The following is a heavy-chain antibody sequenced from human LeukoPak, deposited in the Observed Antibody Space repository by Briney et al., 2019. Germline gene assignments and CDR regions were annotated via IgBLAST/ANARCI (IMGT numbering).Heavy chain of an antibody. J-gene: IGHJ4*02. V-gene: IGHV3-48*04. CDR3: ARGYCSGGSCSKYDY. Sequence: PGGSLRLSCAASGFTFSTYSMNWVRQAPGKGLEWVSYISSSSSTIYYADSVKGRFTISRDNAKNSLYLQMNSLRAEDTAVYYCARGYCSGGSCSKYDYWGQGTLVTVSS. CDR1: GFTFSTYS. D-gene: IGHD2-15*01. CDR2: ISSSSSTI.